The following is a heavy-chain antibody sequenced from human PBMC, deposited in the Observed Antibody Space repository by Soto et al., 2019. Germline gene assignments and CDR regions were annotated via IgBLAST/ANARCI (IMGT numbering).Heavy chain of an antibody. D-gene: IGHD3-22*01. CDR3: ARTVSYYDSSEYWFDP. Sequence: SETLSLTCPVSGGSISSGGYSWSWIRQHPGKGLEWIGYIYYSGSTYYNPSLKSRVTISVDTSKNQFSLKLSSVTAADTAVYYCARTVSYYDSSEYWFDPWGQGTLVTVSS. J-gene: IGHJ5*02. CDR2: IYYSGST. CDR1: GGSISSGGYS. V-gene: IGHV4-31*03.